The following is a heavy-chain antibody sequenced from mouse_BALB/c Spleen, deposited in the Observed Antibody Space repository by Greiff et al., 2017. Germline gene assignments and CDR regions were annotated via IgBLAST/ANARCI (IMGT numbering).Heavy chain of an antibody. CDR2: ISYSGST. Sequence: EVQLVESGPSLVKPSQSLSLTCSVSGDSFTSGYWNWIRKFPGNKLEYMGYISYSGSTYYNPSLKSRISIIRDTSKNQYYLQLNSVTTEDTATFYRARGRVRFDYWGQGTTLTVSS. V-gene: IGHV3-8*02. J-gene: IGHJ2*01. CDR1: GDSFTSGY. CDR3: ARGRVRFDY.